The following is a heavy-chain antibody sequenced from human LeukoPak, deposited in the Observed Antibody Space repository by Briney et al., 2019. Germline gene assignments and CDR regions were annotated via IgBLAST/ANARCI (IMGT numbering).Heavy chain of an antibody. CDR3: AKEGALLWFGELSSDYYYYYYMDV. Sequence: GGSLRLSCAASGFTFSSYGMSWVRQAPGKGLEWVSAISGSGGSTYYADSVKGRFTISRDNSKNTLYLQMNSLRAEDTAVYYCAKEGALLWFGELSSDYYYYYYMDVWGKGTTVTISS. CDR2: ISGSGGST. V-gene: IGHV3-23*01. D-gene: IGHD3-10*01. J-gene: IGHJ6*03. CDR1: GFTFSSYG.